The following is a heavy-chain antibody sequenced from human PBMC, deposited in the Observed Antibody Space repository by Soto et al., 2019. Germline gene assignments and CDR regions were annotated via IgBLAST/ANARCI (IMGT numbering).Heavy chain of an antibody. Sequence: SETLSLTCTVSVGSISSGGYYWSWIREHPGKGLEWIGYIYYSGSTYYNPSLKSRVTIPVDTSKNQFYLKLSSVTAADTAVYYCAREGSYGYSYFDFWGQGTLVTVSS. CDR3: AREGSYGYSYFDF. V-gene: IGHV4-31*03. CDR2: IYYSGST. CDR1: VGSISSGGYY. J-gene: IGHJ4*02. D-gene: IGHD5-18*01.